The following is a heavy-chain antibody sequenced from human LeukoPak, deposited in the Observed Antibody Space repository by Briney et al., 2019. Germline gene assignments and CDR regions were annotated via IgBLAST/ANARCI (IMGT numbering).Heavy chain of an antibody. CDR1: GGSISSTSYY. V-gene: IGHV4-39*01. J-gene: IGHJ3*01. CDR3: AKAGVRYFDSSGLYAFDF. Sequence: SETLSLTCAVSGGSISSTSYYWAWIRLPPGKGLEWIGTIDYSGSTYHNPSLKSRVTMSVDTSRNQFSLKLSSVDAADTAVYYCAKAGVRYFDSSGLYAFDFWGQGTTVTVSS. CDR2: IDYSGST. D-gene: IGHD3-22*01.